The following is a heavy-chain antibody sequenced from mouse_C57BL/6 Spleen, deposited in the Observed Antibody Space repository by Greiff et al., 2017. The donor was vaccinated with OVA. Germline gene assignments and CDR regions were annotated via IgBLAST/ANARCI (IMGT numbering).Heavy chain of an antibody. J-gene: IGHJ3*01. D-gene: IGHD2-5*01. CDR3: AREGSYYSNHGGFAY. V-gene: IGHV1-72*01. CDR2: IDPNSGGT. Sequence: QVQLQQPGAELVKPGASVKLSCKASGYTFTSYWMHWVKQRPGRGLEWIGRIDPNSGGTKYNEKFKSKATLTVDKPSSTAYMQLSSLTSEDSAVYYCAREGSYYSNHGGFAYWGQGTLVTVSA. CDR1: GYTFTSYW.